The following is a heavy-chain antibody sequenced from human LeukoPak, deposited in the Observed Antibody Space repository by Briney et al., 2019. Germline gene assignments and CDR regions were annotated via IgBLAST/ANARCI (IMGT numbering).Heavy chain of an antibody. CDR2: MNPNSGNT. CDR3: ARVGGWNYYYYMDV. D-gene: IGHD3-3*01. CDR1: GYTFTSYD. V-gene: IGHV1-8*01. Sequence: GASVKVSCKASGYTFTSYDINWVRQATGQGLEWMGWMNPNSGNTGYAQKFQGRVTMTRNTSISTAYMELSSLRSDDTAVYYCARVGGWNYYYYMDVWGKGTTVTVSS. J-gene: IGHJ6*03.